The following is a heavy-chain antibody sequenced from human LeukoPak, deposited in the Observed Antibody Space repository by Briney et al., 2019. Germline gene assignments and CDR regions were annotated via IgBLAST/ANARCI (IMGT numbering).Heavy chain of an antibody. CDR1: GGSFSGYY. CDR2: INHSGST. CDR3: ARRFTMIVVIPEDYFDY. D-gene: IGHD3-22*01. J-gene: IGHJ4*02. V-gene: IGHV4-34*01. Sequence: KPSETLSLTCAVYGGSFSGYYWSWIRQPPGKGLEWIGEINHSGSTNYNPSLKSRVTISVDTSKNQFSLKLSSVTAADTAVYYCARRFTMIVVIPEDYFDYWGQGTLVTVSS.